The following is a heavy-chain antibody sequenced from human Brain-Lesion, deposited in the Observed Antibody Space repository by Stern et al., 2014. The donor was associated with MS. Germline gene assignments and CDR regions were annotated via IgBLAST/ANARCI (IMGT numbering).Heavy chain of an antibody. J-gene: IGHJ6*02. CDR3: ARDQRGITIFGVVTDYYYLGMDV. CDR2: INPNTGGT. Sequence: QMQLVQSGAEVKKPGASVKVSCKTSGYIFTGYYIHWVRQAPGQGLEWMAWINPNTGGTKYAQKFQGRVTMSRDTSISTAYRELSSLTSDDTAVYYCARDQRGITIFGVVTDYYYLGMDVWGQGTTVTVSS. CDR1: GYIFTGYY. V-gene: IGHV1-2*02. D-gene: IGHD3-3*01.